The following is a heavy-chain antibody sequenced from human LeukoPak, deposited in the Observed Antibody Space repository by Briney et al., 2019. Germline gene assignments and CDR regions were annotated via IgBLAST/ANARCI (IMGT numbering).Heavy chain of an antibody. D-gene: IGHD2-2*01. V-gene: IGHV1-2*02. CDR3: ARGRRYCSSTSCYYYFDY. CDR1: GYTFTVYY. CDR2: INPNSGGT. J-gene: IGHJ4*02. Sequence: ASVTVSCKASGYTFTVYYMHLVRQAPGQGLEWMGWINPNSGGTNYAQKFQGRVTMTRDTSISTDYMVLSSLRSEDTAVYYCARGRRYCSSTSCYYYFDYWGQGTLVTVSS.